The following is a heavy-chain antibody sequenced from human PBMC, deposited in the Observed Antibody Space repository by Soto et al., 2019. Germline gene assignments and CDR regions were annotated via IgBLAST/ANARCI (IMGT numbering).Heavy chain of an antibody. J-gene: IGHJ6*02. CDR3: ARVGLLWFGTTYGMDV. CDR1: GGPFSSYS. Sequence: GGSLRLSCAASGGPFSSYSMNWVRQAPGKGLEWVSYISSSSSTIYYADSVKGRFTISRDNAKNSLYLQMNSLRDEGTAVYYCARVGLLWFGTTYGMDVWGQGTTVTVSS. V-gene: IGHV3-48*02. D-gene: IGHD3-10*01. CDR2: ISSSSSTI.